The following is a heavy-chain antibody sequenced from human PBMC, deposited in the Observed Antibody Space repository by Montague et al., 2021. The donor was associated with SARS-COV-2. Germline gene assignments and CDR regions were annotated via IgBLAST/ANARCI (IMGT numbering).Heavy chain of an antibody. D-gene: IGHD2/OR15-2a*01. J-gene: IGHJ5*02. V-gene: IGHV4-4*07. CDR2: IYADGNF. Sequence: SETLSLTCSVSGDSITPYGDSIGGYFWSWIRQPAGKGLEWIGRIYADGNFDYNPSLNSPVSMSMDTSKQEFSMRLISVTAADTAVYYWARDAYYFGPGRANHGAFDPWGQGILVTVSS. CDR1: GDSITPYGDSIGGYF. CDR3: ARDAYYFGPGRANHGAFDP.